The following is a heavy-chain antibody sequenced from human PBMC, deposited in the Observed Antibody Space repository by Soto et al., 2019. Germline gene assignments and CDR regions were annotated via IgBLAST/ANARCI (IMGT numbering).Heavy chain of an antibody. CDR3: ACYCSSTSRYPAWP. D-gene: IGHD2-2*01. J-gene: IGHJ5*02. Sequence: ASVKVSCKASGYTFTSYGISWVRQAPGQGLEWMGWISAYNGNTNYAQKLQGRVTMTTDTSTSTAYMELRSLRSDDTAVYYCACYCSSTSRYPAWPCGQGSLVTGSS. CDR1: GYTFTSYG. V-gene: IGHV1-18*04. CDR2: ISAYNGNT.